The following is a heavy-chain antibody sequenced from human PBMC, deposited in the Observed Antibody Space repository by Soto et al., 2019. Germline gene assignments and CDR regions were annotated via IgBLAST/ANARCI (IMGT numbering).Heavy chain of an antibody. V-gene: IGHV4-30-2*01. Sequence: SETLSLTCAVSGGSISSGGYSWSWIRQPPGKGLEWIGYIYHSGSTYYNPSLKSRVTISVDRSKNQFSLKLSSVTAADTAVYFCARVLPRSGFFDPWGQGTLVTVSS. CDR2: IYHSGST. CDR1: GGSISSGGYS. CDR3: ARVLPRSGFFDP. J-gene: IGHJ5*02.